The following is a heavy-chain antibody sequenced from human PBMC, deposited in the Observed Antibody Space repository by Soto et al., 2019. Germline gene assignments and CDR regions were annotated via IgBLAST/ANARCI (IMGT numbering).Heavy chain of an antibody. CDR3: ARLLRIAAATNWFDP. V-gene: IGHV5-51*01. Sequence: GGSLRLSCKGSGYSFTSYWIGWVRQMPGKGLEWMGIIYPGDSDTRYSQSFQGQVTISADKSISTAYLQWSSLKASDTAMYYCARLLRIAAATNWFDPWGQGTLVTVSS. D-gene: IGHD6-13*01. CDR1: GYSFTSYW. CDR2: IYPGDSDT. J-gene: IGHJ5*02.